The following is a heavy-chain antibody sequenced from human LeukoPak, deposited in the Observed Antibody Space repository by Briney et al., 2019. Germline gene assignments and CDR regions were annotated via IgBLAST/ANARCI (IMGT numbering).Heavy chain of an antibody. D-gene: IGHD5-18*01. CDR2: ISWNSGSI. Sequence: KGLDSVSGISWNSGSIGYADSVKGRFTISRDNAKNSLYLQMNSLRAEDTALYYCAKETAMVSSYYYGMGVWGQGTTVTVSS. V-gene: IGHV3-9*01. J-gene: IGHJ6*02. CDR3: AKETAMVSSYYYGMGV.